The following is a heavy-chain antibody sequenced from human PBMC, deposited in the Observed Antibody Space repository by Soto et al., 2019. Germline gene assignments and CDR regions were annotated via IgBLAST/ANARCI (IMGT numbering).Heavy chain of an antibody. CDR3: ASDLVGASDSYGLDV. CDR2: IWHDGNNK. Sequence: GGSLRLSCAASGFTFSNYGMHWVRQAPGKGLECVAIIWHDGNNKYYADSVRGRFIISRDNSKNRLYLQMNSLRAEDTAVYYCASDLVGASDSYGLDVWGQGTPVIVSS. V-gene: IGHV3-33*01. D-gene: IGHD1-26*01. CDR1: GFTFSNYG. J-gene: IGHJ6*02.